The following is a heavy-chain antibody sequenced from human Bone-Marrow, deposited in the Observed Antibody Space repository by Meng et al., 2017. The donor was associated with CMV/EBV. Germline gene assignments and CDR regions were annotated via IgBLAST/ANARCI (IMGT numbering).Heavy chain of an antibody. CDR2: IWYDGSKK. J-gene: IGHJ6*02. CDR1: GFTFSSYG. D-gene: IGHD3-3*01. CDR3: ARWGNATSFLYYDFWSGYYGPFGMDV. V-gene: IGHV3-33*03. Sequence: GESLKISCAASGFTFSSYGMHWVRQAPGKGLEWVAVIWYDGSKKYYADSVKGRFTISRDNAKNSLYLQMNSLRAEDTAVYYCARWGNATSFLYYDFWSGYYGPFGMDVWGQGPTVTVSS.